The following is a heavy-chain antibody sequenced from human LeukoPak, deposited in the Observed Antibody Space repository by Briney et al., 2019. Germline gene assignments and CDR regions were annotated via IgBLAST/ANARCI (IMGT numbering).Heavy chain of an antibody. D-gene: IGHD4-17*01. V-gene: IGHV3-33*01. CDR2: IWYEGSNK. CDR1: GFTFSNYG. Sequence: GGSLRLSCAASGFTFSNYGMHWVRQAPGKGLEWVAAIWYEGSNKYYADSVKGRFTISRDNSKNTLYMQMNSLRVEDTAVYYCATAPRGGDYEDYWGQGTLVTVSS. J-gene: IGHJ4*02. CDR3: ATAPRGGDYEDY.